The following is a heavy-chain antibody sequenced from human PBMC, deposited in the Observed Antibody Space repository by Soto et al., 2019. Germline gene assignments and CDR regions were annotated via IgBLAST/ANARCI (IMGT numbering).Heavy chain of an antibody. V-gene: IGHV1-46*01. D-gene: IGHD3-10*01. CDR2: INPSSGYT. CDR1: GYTFTSYY. Sequence: QVQLVQSGAEMRRPGASVKVSCKASGYTFTSYYMHWVRQAPGHGLEWLAIINPSSGYTRYAQEFQGRVTVTRDTSTGTVYMAMSSLRSEDTALYYCARAPLLDDGSGIGDAFDVWGQGTRVSVSS. J-gene: IGHJ3*01. CDR3: ARAPLLDDGSGIGDAFDV.